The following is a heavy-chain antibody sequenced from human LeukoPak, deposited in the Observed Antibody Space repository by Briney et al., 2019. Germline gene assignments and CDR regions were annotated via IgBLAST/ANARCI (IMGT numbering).Heavy chain of an antibody. V-gene: IGHV4-59*12. CDR1: GGSISSYY. Sequence: NASETLSLTCTVSGGSISSYYWSWIRQPPGKGLEWIGYIYYSGSTNYNPSLKSRVTISVDTSKNQFSLKLGSVTAADTAVYYCARSPESSGCVDVWGQGTTVTVSS. D-gene: IGHD6-19*01. CDR3: ARSPESSGCVDV. CDR2: IYYSGST. J-gene: IGHJ6*02.